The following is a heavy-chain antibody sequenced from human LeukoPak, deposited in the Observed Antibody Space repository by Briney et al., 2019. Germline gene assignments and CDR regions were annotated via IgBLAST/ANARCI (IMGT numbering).Heavy chain of an antibody. Sequence: PSETLSLTCTVSGGSIRGGIYYWSWIRQPPGKGLEWIGSIYYSGSTYYNPSLKSRVTISVDTSKNQFSLKLSSVTAADTAVYYCARGYCSGGSCYSYYYYNYMDVWGKGTTVTVSS. D-gene: IGHD2-15*01. CDR2: IYYSGST. CDR1: GGSIRGGIYY. V-gene: IGHV4-39*07. J-gene: IGHJ6*03. CDR3: ARGYCSGGSCYSYYYYNYMDV.